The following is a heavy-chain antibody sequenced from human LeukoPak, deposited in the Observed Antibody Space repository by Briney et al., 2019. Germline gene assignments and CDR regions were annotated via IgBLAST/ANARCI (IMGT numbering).Heavy chain of an antibody. D-gene: IGHD5-18*01. CDR3: ARDGGVVEAQLWFTWFDP. CDR1: GYSISSGYY. J-gene: IGHJ5*02. V-gene: IGHV4-38-2*02. CDR2: IYHSGST. Sequence: SETLSLTCTVSGYSISSGYYWGWIRQPPGKGLEWIGSIYHSGSTYYNPSLKSRVTISVDTSKNQFSLKLSSVTAAGTAVYYCARDGGVVEAQLWFTWFDPWGQGTLVTVSS.